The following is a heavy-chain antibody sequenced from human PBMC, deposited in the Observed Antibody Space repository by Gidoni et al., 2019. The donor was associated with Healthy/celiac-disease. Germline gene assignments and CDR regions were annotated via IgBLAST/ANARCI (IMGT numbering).Heavy chain of an antibody. J-gene: IGHJ5*02. D-gene: IGHD6-19*01. V-gene: IGHV4-34*01. CDR3: ARGGRLAADNRDNNWFDP. CDR2: INHSGST. Sequence: QVQLQQWGAGLLKPSETLSLTCAVYGGSFSGSYWSWIRQPPGKGLEWIGEINHSGSTNYNPSLKSRVTISVDTSKNQFSLKLSSVTAADTAVYYCARGGRLAADNRDNNWFDPWGQGTLVTVSS. CDR1: GGSFSGSY.